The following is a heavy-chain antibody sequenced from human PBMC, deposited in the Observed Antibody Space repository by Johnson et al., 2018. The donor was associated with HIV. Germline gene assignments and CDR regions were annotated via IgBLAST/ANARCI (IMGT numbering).Heavy chain of an antibody. CDR3: ARDPPGRAFDV. CDR1: GFTFSSFG. V-gene: IGHV3-33*08. Sequence: MQLVESGGDLVKPGRSLRLSCAASGFTFSSFGIHWVRQAPGKGPEWVAVISFDGNLKKYADSVKGRFTISRDNAKNSLFLQMNSLSAEDTAIYYCARDPPGRAFDVWGLGTTVTVSS. CDR2: ISFDGNLK. J-gene: IGHJ3*01.